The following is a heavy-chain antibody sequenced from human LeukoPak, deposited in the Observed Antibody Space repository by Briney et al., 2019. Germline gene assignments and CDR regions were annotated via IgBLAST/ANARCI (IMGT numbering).Heavy chain of an antibody. J-gene: IGHJ4*02. CDR1: GYSFTSYW. CDR3: TRPTLDLGDPIDY. D-gene: IGHD4-17*01. V-gene: IGHV5-51*01. Sequence: GESLRISCKGSGYSFTSYWIGWVRQVPGKGLEWMGIIFPGDSDIRYSPSFQGQVTISADKSMSTACLQWSSLKPSDTAIYYCTRPTLDLGDPIDYWGQGTLVTVSS. CDR2: IFPGDSDI.